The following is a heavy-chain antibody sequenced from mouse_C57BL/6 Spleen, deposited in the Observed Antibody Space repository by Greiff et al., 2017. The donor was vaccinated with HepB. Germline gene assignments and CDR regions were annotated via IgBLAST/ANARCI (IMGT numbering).Heavy chain of an antibody. CDR3: LITTVVAPDWFAY. J-gene: IGHJ3*01. Sequence: EVQRVESGAELVRPGASVKLSCTASGFNIKDDYMHWVKQRPEQGLEWIGWIDPENGDTEYASKFQGKATITADTSSNTAYLQLSSLTSEDTAVYYCLITTVVAPDWFAYWGQGTLVTVSA. CDR2: IDPENGDT. V-gene: IGHV14-4*01. CDR1: GFNIKDDY. D-gene: IGHD1-1*01.